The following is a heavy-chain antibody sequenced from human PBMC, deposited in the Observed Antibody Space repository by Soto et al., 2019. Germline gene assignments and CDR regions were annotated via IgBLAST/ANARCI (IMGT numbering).Heavy chain of an antibody. J-gene: IGHJ6*02. Sequence: SETLSLTCTVSGGSISSGDYYWSWIRQPPGKGLEWIGYIYYSGSTYYNPSLKSRVTISVDTSKNQFSLKLSSVTAADTAVYYCARGKWQMGRSGYYVMDVWGQGTTVIVSS. V-gene: IGHV4-30-4*01. D-gene: IGHD2-8*01. CDR3: ARGKWQMGRSGYYVMDV. CDR2: IYYSGST. CDR1: GGSISSGDYY.